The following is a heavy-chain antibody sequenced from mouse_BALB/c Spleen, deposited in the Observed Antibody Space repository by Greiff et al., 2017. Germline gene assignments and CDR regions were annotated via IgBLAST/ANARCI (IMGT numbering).Heavy chain of an antibody. CDR3: ARNEGDYYGKGFAY. CDR1: GFSLTGYG. Sequence: VKVEESGPGLVAPSQSLSITCTVSGFSLTGYGVNWVRQPPGKGLEWLGMIWGGGSTDYNSALKSRLSISKDNSKSQVFLKMNSLQTDDTAMYYCARNEGDYYGKGFAYWGQGTLVTVSA. CDR2: IWGGGST. J-gene: IGHJ3*01. D-gene: IGHD2-1*01. V-gene: IGHV2-6-7*01.